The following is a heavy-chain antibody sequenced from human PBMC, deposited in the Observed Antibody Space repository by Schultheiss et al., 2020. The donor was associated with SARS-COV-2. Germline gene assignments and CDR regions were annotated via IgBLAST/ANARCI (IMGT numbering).Heavy chain of an antibody. J-gene: IGHJ4*02. D-gene: IGHD5-24*01. CDR2: FYDRTT. CDR3: ARAPPDDGMATL. CDR1: GGSISNYC. Sequence: SETLSLTCDVSGGSISNYCSWIRQPPGKGLEWIGSFYDRTTNHNPSLRSRVTISVDTSKNQFSLQLKSVTPEDTAVYYCARAPPDDGMATLWGQGTLVTVSS. V-gene: IGHV4-59*12.